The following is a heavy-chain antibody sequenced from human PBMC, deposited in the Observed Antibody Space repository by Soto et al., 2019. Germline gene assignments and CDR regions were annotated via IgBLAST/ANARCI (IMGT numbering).Heavy chain of an antibody. V-gene: IGHV1-69*02. J-gene: IGHJ4*02. D-gene: IGHD3-3*01. CDR3: ARTGRFGPPSSFSGQFDY. CDR2: IIPILGIA. CDR1: GGTFSSYT. Sequence: SVKVSCKASGGTFSSYTISWVRQAPGQGLEWMGRIIPILGIANYAQKFQGRVTITADKSTSTAYMELSSLRSEDTAVYYCARTGRFGPPSSFSGQFDYWGQGTLVTVSS.